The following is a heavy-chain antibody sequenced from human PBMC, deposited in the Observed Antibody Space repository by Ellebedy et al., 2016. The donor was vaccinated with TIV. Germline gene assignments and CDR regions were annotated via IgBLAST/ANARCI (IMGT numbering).Heavy chain of an antibody. Sequence: ASVKVSCXTSGGTFSSYAVSWVRQAPGQGLEWMGGIIGIFGTTTYAQKFQGRITVSADESTSTAYMELTSLRSDDTAVYYCARAHTYYFYYMGVWGKGTTVTVS. CDR2: IIGIFGTT. J-gene: IGHJ6*03. CDR3: ARAHTYYFYYMGV. V-gene: IGHV1-69*13. CDR1: GGTFSSYA.